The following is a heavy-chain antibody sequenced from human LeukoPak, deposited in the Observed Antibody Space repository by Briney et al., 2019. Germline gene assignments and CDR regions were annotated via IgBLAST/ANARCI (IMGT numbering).Heavy chain of an antibody. D-gene: IGHD2-21*02. CDR2: ISSSSSTI. CDR3: ASVYYCGGDCYPLDY. Sequence: AGSLRLSCAASGFTFSSYSMSWVRQAPGKGLEWVSYISSSSSTIYYADSVKGRFTISRDNAKNSLYLQMNSLRAEDTAVYYCASVYYCGGDCYPLDYWGQGTLVTVSA. V-gene: IGHV3-48*01. CDR1: GFTFSSYS. J-gene: IGHJ4*02.